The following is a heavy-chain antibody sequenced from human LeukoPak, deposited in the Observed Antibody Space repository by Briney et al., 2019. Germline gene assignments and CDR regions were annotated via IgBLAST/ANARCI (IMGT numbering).Heavy chain of an antibody. D-gene: IGHD1-26*01. J-gene: IGHJ3*02. CDR2: FYSSGST. CDR1: GGPLSSYY. Sequence: PSETLSLTCTVSGGPLSSYYWSWIRQPAGKGLEWIGRFYSSGSTNYNPSLKSRVTLSLDTPKNQFSLKLCSMPAADTAVYYCARVYSGSYHDAFDIWGQGTMVTVSS. CDR3: ARVYSGSYHDAFDI. V-gene: IGHV4-4*07.